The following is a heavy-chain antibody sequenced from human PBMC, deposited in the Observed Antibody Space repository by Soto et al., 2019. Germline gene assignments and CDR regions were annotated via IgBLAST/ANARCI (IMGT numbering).Heavy chain of an antibody. D-gene: IGHD6-19*01. J-gene: IGHJ4*02. Sequence: QVQLQESGPGLVKPSQTLSLTCTVSGGSISSGGYYWSWIRQHPGKGLEWIGYIYYSGRTYYDPSLKGRVTISVDTSKNQFSLKLSSVTAADTAVYYCARDNLGAASGWFYFDYWGQGTLVTVSS. CDR3: ARDNLGAASGWFYFDY. V-gene: IGHV4-31*03. CDR1: GGSISSGGYY. CDR2: IYYSGRT.